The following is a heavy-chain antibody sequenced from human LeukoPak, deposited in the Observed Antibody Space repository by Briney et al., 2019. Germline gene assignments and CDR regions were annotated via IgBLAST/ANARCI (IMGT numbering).Heavy chain of an antibody. CDR3: ARDSSSYRFDY. Sequence: ASVKVSCKASGYTFTSYGITWVRQAPGQGLEWMGWISAYNAYTYYAQKLQGRVTMTTDTSTSTAYMELRSLRSDDTAVYYCARDSSSYRFDYWGQGTLVTVSS. D-gene: IGHD6-13*01. CDR1: GYTFTSYG. V-gene: IGHV1-18*01. CDR2: ISAYNAYT. J-gene: IGHJ4*02.